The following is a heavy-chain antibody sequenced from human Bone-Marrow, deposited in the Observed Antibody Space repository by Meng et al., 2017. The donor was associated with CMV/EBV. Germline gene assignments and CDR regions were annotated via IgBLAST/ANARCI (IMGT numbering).Heavy chain of an antibody. J-gene: IGHJ5*02. V-gene: IGHV3-7*01. CDR3: ATPPAGGGS. Sequence: GGFLRLSCTTSGFTFSSYWMNWVRQAPGKGLEWVASIKYDGSERHYVDSVQGRFTISRDNAKNTLYLEMRTLRAEDTALYFCATPPAGGGSWGQGALVTVSS. CDR1: GFTFSSYW. CDR2: IKYDGSER.